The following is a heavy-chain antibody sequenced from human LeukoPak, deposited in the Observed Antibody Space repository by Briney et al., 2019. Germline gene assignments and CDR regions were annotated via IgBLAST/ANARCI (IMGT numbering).Heavy chain of an antibody. CDR2: IYYSGST. J-gene: IGHJ4*02. Sequence: PSETLSLTCTVSGGSISSGGYYWSWIRQHPGKGLEWIGYIYYSGSTYYNPSLKSRVTISVDTSKNQFSLKLSSVTAADTAVYYCARVRYSSGYYYDYWGQGTLVTVSS. V-gene: IGHV4-31*03. CDR1: GGSISSGGYY. D-gene: IGHD3-22*01. CDR3: ARVRYSSGYYYDY.